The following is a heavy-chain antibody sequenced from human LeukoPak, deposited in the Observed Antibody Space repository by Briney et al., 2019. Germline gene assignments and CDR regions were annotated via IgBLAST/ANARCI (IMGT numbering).Heavy chain of an antibody. J-gene: IGHJ6*03. CDR3: GRVYYESSCYLYYYYYYLDV. CDR1: GYTFTSYD. Sequence: AASVKVSCKASGYTFTSYDINWVRQATGQGLEWMGWMNPNSGNTGYAQKFQGRVTMTRNTSISTAYMELSSLRSEDTDVYYRGRVYYESSCYLYYYYYYLDVWGKGANVTVP. CDR2: MNPNSGNT. V-gene: IGHV1-8*01. D-gene: IGHD3-22*01.